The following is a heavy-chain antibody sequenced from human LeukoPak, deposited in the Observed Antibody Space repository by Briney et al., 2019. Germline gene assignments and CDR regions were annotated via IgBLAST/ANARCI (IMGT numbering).Heavy chain of an antibody. V-gene: IGHV3-73*01. D-gene: IGHD6-13*01. CDR3: TGPGLAAAGTPAYYYYYMDV. Sequence: GGSLRLSCAASGFTFSGSAMHWVRQASGKGLEWVGRIRSKANSYATAYAASVKGRFTISRDDSKNTAYLQMNSLKTEDTAVYYCTGPGLAAAGTPAYYYYYMDVWGKGTTVTVSS. CDR2: IRSKANSYAT. CDR1: GFTFSGSA. J-gene: IGHJ6*03.